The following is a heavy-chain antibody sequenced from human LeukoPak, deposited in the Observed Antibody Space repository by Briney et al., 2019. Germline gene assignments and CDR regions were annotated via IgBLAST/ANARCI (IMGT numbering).Heavy chain of an antibody. D-gene: IGHD1-14*01. J-gene: IGHJ4*02. V-gene: IGHV3-30*02. CDR3: AKDFYRTIKELYYFDY. CDR1: GFTFSSYV. CDR2: IRYDGSNK. Sequence: GGSLRLSCAASGFTFSSYVMHWVRQAPGKGLEWVAFIRYDGSNKYYADSVKGRFTISRDNSKNTLYLQMNSLRAEDTAVYYCAKDFYRTIKELYYFDYWGQGTLVTVSS.